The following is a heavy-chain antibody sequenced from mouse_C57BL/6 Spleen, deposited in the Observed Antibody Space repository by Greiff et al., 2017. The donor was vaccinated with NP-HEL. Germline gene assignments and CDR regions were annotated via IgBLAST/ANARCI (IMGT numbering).Heavy chain of an antibody. D-gene: IGHD1-1*01. V-gene: IGHV3-6*01. Sequence: EVKLQESGPGLVKPSQSLSLTCSVTGYSITSGYYWNWIRQFPGNKLEWMGYISYDGSNNYNPSLKNRISITRDTSKNQFFLKLNSVTTEDTATYYCARHYYGIAYWGQGTLVTVSA. CDR3: ARHYYGIAY. CDR1: GYSITSGYY. J-gene: IGHJ3*01. CDR2: ISYDGSN.